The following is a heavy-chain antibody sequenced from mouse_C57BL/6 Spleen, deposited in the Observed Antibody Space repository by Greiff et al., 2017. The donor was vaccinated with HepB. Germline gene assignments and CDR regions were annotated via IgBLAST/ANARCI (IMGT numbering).Heavy chain of an antibody. V-gene: IGHV3-6*01. Sequence: EVKLLESGPGLVKPSQSLSLTCSVTGYSITSGYYWNWIRQFPGNKLEWMGYISYDGSNNYNPSLKNRISITRDTSKNQFFLKLNSVTTEDTATYYCARDPDYYGNAMDYWGQGTSVTVSS. CDR1: GYSITSGYY. D-gene: IGHD1-1*01. CDR3: ARDPDYYGNAMDY. J-gene: IGHJ4*01. CDR2: ISYDGSN.